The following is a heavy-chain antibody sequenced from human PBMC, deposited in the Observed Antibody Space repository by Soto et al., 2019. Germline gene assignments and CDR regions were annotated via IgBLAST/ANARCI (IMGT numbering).Heavy chain of an antibody. CDR3: AREYYGEGHFDS. J-gene: IGHJ4*02. V-gene: IGHV3-30*03. CDR2: ISYDGNKE. Sequence: GYLILSCAASGFSFSTYVMHLVRQAPGKGLEWVATISYDGNKEYYADSVKGRFITSRDNSKNTLYLQIHSLRGDDTAVYYCAREYYGEGHFDSWGQGALVTVSS. CDR1: GFSFSTYV. D-gene: IGHD2-21*01.